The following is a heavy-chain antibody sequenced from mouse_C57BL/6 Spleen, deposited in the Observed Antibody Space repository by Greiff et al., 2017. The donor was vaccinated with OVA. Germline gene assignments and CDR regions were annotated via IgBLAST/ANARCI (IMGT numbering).Heavy chain of an antibody. CDR3: ARDLYYGHFDY. J-gene: IGHJ2*01. CDR2: INYDGSST. Sequence: DVQLVESEGGLVQPGSSMKLSCTASGFTFSDYYMAWVRQVPEKGLEWVANINYDGSSTYYLDSLKSRFIISRDNAKNILYLQMSSLKSEDTATYYCARDLYYGHFDYWGQGTTLTVSS. V-gene: IGHV5-16*01. CDR1: GFTFSDYY. D-gene: IGHD1-2*01.